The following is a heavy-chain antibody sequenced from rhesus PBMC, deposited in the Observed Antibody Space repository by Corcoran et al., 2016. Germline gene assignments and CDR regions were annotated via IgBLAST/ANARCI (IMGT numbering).Heavy chain of an antibody. CDR1: GGSISGGDY. CDR2: YSVKSASP. J-gene: IGHJ4*01. V-gene: IGHV4S7*01. Sequence: QVQLQESGPGLVKPSETLSLTCAVSGGSISGGDYWGWIRQHPGKGLEWIGNYSVKSASPYPTPALKSRVPISKATSNNTFTLKLGSGTAADTAVYYCAGEGLRYSYSFPFAYWGQGVLVTVSS. D-gene: IGHD5-12*01. CDR3: AGEGLRYSYSFPFAY.